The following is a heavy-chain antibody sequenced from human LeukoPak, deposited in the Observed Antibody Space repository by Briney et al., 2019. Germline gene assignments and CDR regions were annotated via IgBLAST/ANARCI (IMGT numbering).Heavy chain of an antibody. J-gene: IGHJ4*02. CDR2: ISGSGDNT. Sequence: GGSLRLSCAASGFTFSSHGMSWVRQAPGKGLEWVSTISGSGDNTYYADSVKGRFTISRDNSKNTLYLQMNSLRAEDTAVYYCARGGLRYTYGLAPPYTHFDYWGQGTLVTVSS. V-gene: IGHV3-23*01. CDR1: GFTFSSHG. D-gene: IGHD5-18*01. CDR3: ARGGLRYTYGLAPPYTHFDY.